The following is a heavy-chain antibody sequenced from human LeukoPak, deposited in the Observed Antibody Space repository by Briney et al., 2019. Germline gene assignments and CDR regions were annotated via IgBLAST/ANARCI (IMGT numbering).Heavy chain of an antibody. J-gene: IGHJ4*02. V-gene: IGHV3-20*04. D-gene: IGHD1-26*01. Sequence: GGSLSLSCAVSGFTFDDYGMSWVRQAPGQGLEWCSGINWYGGSTAYADSVKGRFTISRDNAKNPLYLQMNSLRAEDTALYYCATDEEGGSYPLDYWGQGTLVTVSS. CDR1: GFTFDDYG. CDR3: ATDEEGGSYPLDY. CDR2: INWYGGST.